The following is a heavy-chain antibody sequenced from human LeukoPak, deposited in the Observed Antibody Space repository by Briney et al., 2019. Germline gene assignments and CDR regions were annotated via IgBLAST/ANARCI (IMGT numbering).Heavy chain of an antibody. CDR2: ISTYNGNT. J-gene: IGHJ5*02. CDR1: GYTFTSYG. V-gene: IGHV1-18*01. Sequence: ASVKVSCKASGYTFTSYGISWVRQAPGQGLEWMGWISTYNGNTRYAQKLQGRGTMTTDTSTSTAYMELRSLRSDDTAVYYCARGATRGWFDPWGQGTLVTVSS. CDR3: ARGATRGWFDP. D-gene: IGHD3-10*01.